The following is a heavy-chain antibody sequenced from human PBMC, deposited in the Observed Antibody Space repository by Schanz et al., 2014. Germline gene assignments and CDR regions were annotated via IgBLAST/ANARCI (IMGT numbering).Heavy chain of an antibody. J-gene: IGHJ4*02. CDR1: GFTFDDHA. CDR2: ITWDGGST. V-gene: IGHV3-43D*03. Sequence: EVQVVESGGGLVQPGGSLRLSCAASGFTFDDHAMHWVRQAPGKGLEWVSLITWDGGSTYYADSVKGRFTISRDNSKKSLYLQMNSLRVDDTALYYCAKGSGELGYYFVYWGQGTLVTVSS. CDR3: AKGSGELGYYFVY. D-gene: IGHD1-26*01.